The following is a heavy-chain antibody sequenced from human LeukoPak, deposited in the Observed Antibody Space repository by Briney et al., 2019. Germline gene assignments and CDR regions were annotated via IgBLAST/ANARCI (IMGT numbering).Heavy chain of an antibody. V-gene: IGHV1-18*01. CDR2: ISAYNGNT. J-gene: IGHJ3*02. Sequence: ASVKVSCKASGYTFTSYGISWVRQAPGQGLEWMGWISAYNGNTNYAQKLQGRVTMTTDTSTSTAYMELRSLRSDDTAVYYCARSHSYYYDSSGYYYEGAFDIWGQGTMVTVSS. D-gene: IGHD3-22*01. CDR3: ARSHSYYYDSSGYYYEGAFDI. CDR1: GYTFTSYG.